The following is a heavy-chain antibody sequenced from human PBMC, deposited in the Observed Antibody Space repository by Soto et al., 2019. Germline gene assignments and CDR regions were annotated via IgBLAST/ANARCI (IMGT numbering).Heavy chain of an antibody. J-gene: IGHJ5*02. CDR2: MSYSGSS. CDR1: GGSLSTYY. Sequence: SETLSLTCTVSGGSLSTYYWSWIRQPPGKGLEWIVYMSYSGSSNYNPSLKSRVTMSVDTSKNQVSLKLSSVTAADTAVYYCAKTRITSTAATFDPWGQGTLITVSS. V-gene: IGHV4-59*01. CDR3: AKTRITSTAATFDP. D-gene: IGHD1-20*01.